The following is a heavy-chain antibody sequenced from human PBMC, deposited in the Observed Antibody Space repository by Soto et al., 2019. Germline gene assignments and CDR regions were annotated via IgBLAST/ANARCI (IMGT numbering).Heavy chain of an antibody. CDR2: IGGSGRTT. CDR3: AKSRYSDSSGEFYDY. Sequence: EVQLLESGGGLVQPGGSLSLSCAASAFTFNNYAMSWVRQAPGKGLEWVSGIGGSGRTTYYADSVKGRFTISRDNSNSTLVLQMNSLRAEDTAVYYCAKSRYSDSSGEFYDYWGQGTLVTVSS. J-gene: IGHJ4*02. D-gene: IGHD3-22*01. CDR1: AFTFNNYA. V-gene: IGHV3-23*01.